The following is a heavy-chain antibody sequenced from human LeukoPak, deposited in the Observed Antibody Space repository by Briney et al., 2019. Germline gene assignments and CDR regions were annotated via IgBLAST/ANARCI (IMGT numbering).Heavy chain of an antibody. CDR2: IWFDGKNE. Sequence: GGSLRLSCAASGFTFSSYGMHWVRQAPGKGLEWVADIWFDGKNEHFADSVKGRFTISRDSSKNTLFLHMNTLRAEDTAIYYCAKDRTVGASYWYFDLWGRGTLVTVSS. V-gene: IGHV3-33*06. CDR1: GFTFSSYG. D-gene: IGHD1-26*01. CDR3: AKDRTVGASYWYFDL. J-gene: IGHJ2*01.